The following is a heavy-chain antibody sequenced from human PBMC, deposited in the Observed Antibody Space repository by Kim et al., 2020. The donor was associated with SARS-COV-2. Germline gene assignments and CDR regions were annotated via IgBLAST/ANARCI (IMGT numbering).Heavy chain of an antibody. J-gene: IGHJ3*02. Sequence: PSFHGKVTISADKSISTAYLQWSSLKASDTAMYYCARQYGGNPEGAFDIWGQGTMVTVSS. D-gene: IGHD2-15*01. CDR3: ARQYGGNPEGAFDI. V-gene: IGHV5-51*01.